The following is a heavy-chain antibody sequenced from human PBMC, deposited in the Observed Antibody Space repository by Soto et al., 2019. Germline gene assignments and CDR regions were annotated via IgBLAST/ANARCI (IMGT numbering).Heavy chain of an antibody. V-gene: IGHV3-21*01. CDR1: GFTLSSYS. J-gene: IGHJ4*02. Sequence: EVQLVESGGGLVKPGGSLRLSCAASGFTLSSYSMNWVSQAPGKGLEWVSSISSSSSYIYYADSVKSRFTISRDNAKNSLYLQMNSLRADDTGVYYSARGPPSYGEVYFDYWGQGTLVTVSS. CDR3: ARGPPSYGEVYFDY. D-gene: IGHD5-18*01. CDR2: ISSSSSYI.